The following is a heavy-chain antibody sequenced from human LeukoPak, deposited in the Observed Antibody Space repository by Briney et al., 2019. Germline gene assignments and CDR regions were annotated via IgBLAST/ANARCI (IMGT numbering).Heavy chain of an antibody. J-gene: IGHJ5*02. Sequence: PGGSLRLSCAASGFTFSSYAMSWVRQAPGKGLEWVSAISGSGGSTYYADSVKGRFTISRDNSKNTLYLQMNSLRAEDTAVYYCARDYGDYGAPTHMYNWFDPWGQGTLVTVSS. V-gene: IGHV3-23*01. CDR3: ARDYGDYGAPTHMYNWFDP. CDR1: GFTFSSYA. CDR2: ISGSGGST. D-gene: IGHD4-17*01.